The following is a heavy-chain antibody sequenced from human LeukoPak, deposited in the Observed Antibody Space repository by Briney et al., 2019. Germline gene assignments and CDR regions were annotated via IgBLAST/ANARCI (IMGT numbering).Heavy chain of an antibody. D-gene: IGHD5-18*01. Sequence: PGGSLRLSCAASGFTVSSDYMSWVRQAPGKGLEWVSVIYSGGSTYYADSVKGRFTISRDNSKNTLYLQMNSLRAEDTAVYYCARAATLPAMAFDYWGQGTLVTVSS. J-gene: IGHJ4*02. V-gene: IGHV3-53*01. CDR1: GFTVSSDY. CDR3: ARAATLPAMAFDY. CDR2: IYSGGST.